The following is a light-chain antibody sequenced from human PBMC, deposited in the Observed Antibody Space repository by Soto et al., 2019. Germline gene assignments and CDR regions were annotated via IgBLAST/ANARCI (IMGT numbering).Light chain of an antibody. CDR3: QQYNDWPRT. CDR1: QSVSSN. J-gene: IGKJ2*01. CDR2: GAS. Sequence: EIVLTQSPATLSVSPGERATLSCRASQSVSSNLAWFQQVPGQAPRLLIYGASTRATGVPARFSGSGSGTEFTLPISSLQSEDFAVYYCQQYNDWPRTFGQGTKLEIK. V-gene: IGKV3-15*01.